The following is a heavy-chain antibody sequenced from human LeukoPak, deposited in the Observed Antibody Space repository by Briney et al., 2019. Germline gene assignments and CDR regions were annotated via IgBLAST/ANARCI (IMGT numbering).Heavy chain of an antibody. J-gene: IGHJ4*02. CDR3: ATLMRGPTGYSGYGGEDY. Sequence: GGSLRLSCAASRFTFSNYAMTWLPQAQGKGLQWVSAITDSGGSTYYADSVQGRFAISRDNSKITLYPQMNSLRAEGTAVYYCATLMRGPTGYSGYGGEDYWGQGTLVTVSS. D-gene: IGHD5-12*01. CDR2: ITDSGGST. V-gene: IGHV3-23*01. CDR1: RFTFSNYA.